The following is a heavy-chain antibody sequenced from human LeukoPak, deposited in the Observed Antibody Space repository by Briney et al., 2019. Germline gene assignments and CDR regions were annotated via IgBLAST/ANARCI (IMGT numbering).Heavy chain of an antibody. CDR3: ARVLIWSGYPFYYYYYYMDV. J-gene: IGHJ6*03. CDR2: ISSSSSYI. Sequence: GGSLRLSCAASGFTSSSYSMNWVRQAPGKGLEWVSSISSSSSYIYYADSVKGRFTISRDNAKNSLYLQMNSLRAEDTAVYYCARVLIWSGYPFYYYYYYMDVWGKGTTVTVSS. V-gene: IGHV3-21*01. CDR1: GFTSSSYS. D-gene: IGHD3-3*01.